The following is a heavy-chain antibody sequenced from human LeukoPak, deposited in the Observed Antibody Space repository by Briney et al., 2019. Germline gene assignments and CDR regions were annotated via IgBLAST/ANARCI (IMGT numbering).Heavy chain of an antibody. J-gene: IGHJ4*02. D-gene: IGHD6-13*01. CDR1: GGSISSGDYY. CDR2: VQYSGST. V-gene: IGHV4-39*01. Sequence: KPSETLSLTCTVSGGSISSGDYYWAWLRQPPGQGLEWIGNVQYSGSTYYNPSLKSRVTISLDTSKNQFSLRLSSVTAADTSMYYCTRRRGGTSSRDYWGQGTLVTASS. CDR3: TRRRGGTSSRDY.